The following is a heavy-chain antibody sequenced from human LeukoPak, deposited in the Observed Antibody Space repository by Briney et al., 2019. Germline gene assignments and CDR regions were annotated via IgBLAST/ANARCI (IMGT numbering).Heavy chain of an antibody. CDR2: IYYSGST. CDR1: GGSISSYY. CDR3: ARWVGSSWSFDI. J-gene: IGHJ3*02. Sequence: SETLSLTCTVSGGSISSYYWSWIRQPPGKGLEWIGYIYYSGSTNYNPSLKSRVTISVDTSKNQFSLKLSSVTAADTAVYYCARWVGSSWSFDIWGQGTMVTVSS. D-gene: IGHD6-13*01. V-gene: IGHV4-59*08.